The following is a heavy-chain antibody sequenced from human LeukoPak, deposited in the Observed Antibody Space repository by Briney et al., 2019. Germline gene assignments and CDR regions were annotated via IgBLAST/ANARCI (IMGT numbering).Heavy chain of an antibody. D-gene: IGHD3-16*01. J-gene: IGHJ6*03. V-gene: IGHV3-49*04. CDR3: TRHFGRIETYYYYDYMDV. CDR1: GFTFGDYA. CDR2: IRSKAYGGTT. Sequence: GGSLRLSCTASGFTFGDYAMSWVRQAPGKWLEWVGFIRSKAYGGTTEYAASVKGSFTISRDDSKNTAYLQMNSLKTEDTAVYYCTRHFGRIETYYYYDYMDVWGKGTTVTVSS.